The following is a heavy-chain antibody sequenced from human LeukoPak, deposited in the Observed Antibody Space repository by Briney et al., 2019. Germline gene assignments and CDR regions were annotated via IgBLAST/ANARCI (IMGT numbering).Heavy chain of an antibody. CDR2: ISSSSSTI. CDR1: GFTFSSYS. D-gene: IGHD3-3*01. CDR3: ARDRDDFWSGYYTRYFDY. Sequence: GGSLRLSCAASGFTFSSYSMNWVRQAPRKGLEWVSYISSSSSTIYYADSVKGRFTISRDNAKNSLYLQMNSLRAEDTAVYYCARDRDDFWSGYYTRYFDYWGQGTLVTVSS. V-gene: IGHV3-48*01. J-gene: IGHJ4*02.